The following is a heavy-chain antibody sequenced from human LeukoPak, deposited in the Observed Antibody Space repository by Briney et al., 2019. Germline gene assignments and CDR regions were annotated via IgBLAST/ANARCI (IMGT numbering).Heavy chain of an antibody. CDR3: VRDFMGAGATTAFLHH. V-gene: IGHV3-21*01. CDR2: ISRGSRHL. Sequence: GGSLRVSCAASGLTFSDYSMNWVRQAPGKGLEWVSSISRGSRHLYYAGSVKGRFTISRDDAENSLYLQMNSLRADDMAVYYCVRDFMGAGATTAFLHHWGQGTLVSVSS. CDR1: GLTFSDYS. D-gene: IGHD1/OR15-1a*01. J-gene: IGHJ1*01.